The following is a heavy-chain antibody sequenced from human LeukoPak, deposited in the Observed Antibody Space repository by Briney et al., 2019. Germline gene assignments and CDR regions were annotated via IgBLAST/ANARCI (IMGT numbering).Heavy chain of an antibody. CDR1: GFTFRSYS. D-gene: IGHD3-10*01. J-gene: IGHJ4*02. CDR3: ASARPGAFDY. Sequence: PGGSLRLSCAASGFTFRSYSMNWVRQAPGKGLEWVSFISSSSSYIYYADSVKGRFTISRDNAKNSLYLQMNSLRAEDTAVYYCASARPGAFDYWGQGTLVTVSS. V-gene: IGHV3-21*01. CDR2: ISSSSSYI.